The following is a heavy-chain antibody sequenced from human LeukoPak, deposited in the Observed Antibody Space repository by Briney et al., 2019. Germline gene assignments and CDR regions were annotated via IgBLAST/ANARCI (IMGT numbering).Heavy chain of an antibody. CDR2: IKSKTDGGTT. CDR3: TTDGGSAYYYDSSGYYPGY. CDR1: GFTFSNAW. J-gene: IGHJ4*02. D-gene: IGHD3-22*01. V-gene: IGHV3-15*01. Sequence: GGSLRLSCAASGFTFSNAWMSWVRQAPGKGLEWVGRIKSKTDGGTTDYAAPVKGRFTISRDDSKNTLYLQMNSLKTEDTAVYYCTTDGGSAYYYDSSGYYPGYWGQGTLVTVSS.